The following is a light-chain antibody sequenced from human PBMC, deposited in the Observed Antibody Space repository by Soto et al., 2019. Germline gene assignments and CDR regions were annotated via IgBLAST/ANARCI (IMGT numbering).Light chain of an antibody. CDR1: RDISVY. Sequence: DIQMTQSPSSLSASVGDRVTITCQASRDISVYLNWYQHKPGKPPKLLVYDASNLQTGVPSRFSGSGSGTHFTFTITSLQPEDVATYYCPQYDNLPPYTFGQGTKLEIK. CDR3: PQYDNLPPYT. V-gene: IGKV1-33*01. J-gene: IGKJ2*01. CDR2: DAS.